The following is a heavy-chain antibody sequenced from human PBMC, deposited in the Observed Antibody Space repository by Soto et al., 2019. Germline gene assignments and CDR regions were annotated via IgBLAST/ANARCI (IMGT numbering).Heavy chain of an antibody. CDR1: GGTFRSYA. CDR3: ARRSSGWLSQH. J-gene: IGHJ1*01. CDR2: IIPIFGTA. V-gene: IGHV1-69*13. D-gene: IGHD6-19*01. Sequence: GASVKVSCTASGGTFRSYASSWVGQAPGQGLEWMGGIIPIFGTANYAQKFQGRVTITADESTSTAYMELSSLRSEDTAVYYCARRSSGWLSQHWGQGTLVTVSS.